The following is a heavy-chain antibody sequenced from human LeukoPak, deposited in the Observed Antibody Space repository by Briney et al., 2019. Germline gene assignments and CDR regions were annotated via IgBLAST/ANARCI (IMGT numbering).Heavy chain of an antibody. Sequence: GASVKVSCKASGYTFTGYNIHWVRQAPGQGVEWMGWINPNSGGTNYAQKFQGRVTMTRDTSISTAYMELSRLRSDDTAVYYCASEKYYYDSSGYSPFWFDPWGQGTLVTVSS. V-gene: IGHV1-2*02. CDR2: INPNSGGT. J-gene: IGHJ5*02. CDR1: GYTFTGYN. CDR3: ASEKYYYDSSGYSPFWFDP. D-gene: IGHD3-22*01.